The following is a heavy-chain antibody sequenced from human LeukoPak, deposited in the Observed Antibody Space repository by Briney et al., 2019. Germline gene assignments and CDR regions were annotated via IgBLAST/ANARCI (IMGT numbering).Heavy chain of an antibody. CDR2: IYYSGST. J-gene: IGHJ4*02. Sequence: SETLSLTCTVSGGSISSSSYYWGWIRQPPGKGLEWIGSIYYSGSTYYNPSLKSRVTISVDTSKNQFSLKLSSVTAADTDVYYCARDGASITIFGVVIDAGHYLDYWGQGTLVTVSS. CDR1: GGSISSSSYY. CDR3: ARDGASITIFGVVIDAGHYLDY. D-gene: IGHD3-3*01. V-gene: IGHV4-39*07.